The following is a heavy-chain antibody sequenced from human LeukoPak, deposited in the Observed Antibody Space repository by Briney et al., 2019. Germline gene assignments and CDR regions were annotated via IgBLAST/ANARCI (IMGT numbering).Heavy chain of an antibody. CDR3: AKGGGYSYGSWAFDS. Sequence: GGSLRLSCAASGFTFSSYIMSWVRQAPGKGLEWVSGISDSGGDTYYADSVKGRFTISRDNSKNTLYLQMNSLRAEDTAVYYCAKGGGYSYGSWAFDSWGQGTMVTVSS. CDR2: ISDSGGDT. J-gene: IGHJ3*02. CDR1: GFTFSSYI. D-gene: IGHD5-18*01. V-gene: IGHV3-23*01.